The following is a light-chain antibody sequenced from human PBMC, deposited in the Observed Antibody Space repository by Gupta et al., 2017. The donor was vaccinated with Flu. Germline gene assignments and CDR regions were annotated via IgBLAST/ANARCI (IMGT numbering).Light chain of an antibody. CDR2: EVS. CDR1: ISDVGAYDY. CDR3: SSETNTNTVVV. Sequence: QSALTQPASVSGSPGPSIAISCTGTISDVGAYDYVSWYQQLPGEAPKLLLFEVSRRPAGIADRFSGSKSGTTASLTISGLLAEEEAFYYCSSETNTNTVVVFGGGTKLTVL. V-gene: IGLV2-14*01. J-gene: IGLJ2*01.